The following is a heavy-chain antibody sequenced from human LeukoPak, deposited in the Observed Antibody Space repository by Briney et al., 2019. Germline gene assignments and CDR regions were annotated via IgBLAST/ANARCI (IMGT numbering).Heavy chain of an antibody. D-gene: IGHD5-12*01. CDR3: ARSGPSGYIDF. CDR1: GDSVSSNSVA. Sequence: SQTLSLTCAISGDSVSSNSVAWNWIRQSPSRGLEWLGRTYYRSKWYNGYAVSVKSRITINPDTSKNLFSPQLKSVTPEDSATYYCARSGPSGYIDFWGQGSLVTVSS. J-gene: IGHJ4*02. CDR2: TYYRSKWYN. V-gene: IGHV6-1*01.